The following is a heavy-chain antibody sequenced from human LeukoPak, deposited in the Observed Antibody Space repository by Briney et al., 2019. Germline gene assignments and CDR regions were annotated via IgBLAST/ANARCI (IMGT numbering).Heavy chain of an antibody. CDR3: AKKNSGPSPFDF. CDR1: GFTVSSNY. Sequence: PGGSLRLSCAASGFTVSSNYMSWVRQAPGKGLEWVSVIYSGGSTYYADSVKGRFTISRDNSKNTLYLQMNNLRVEDSAIYYCAKKNSGPSPFDFWGQGTLVTVSS. V-gene: IGHV3-53*01. CDR2: IYSGGST. J-gene: IGHJ4*02.